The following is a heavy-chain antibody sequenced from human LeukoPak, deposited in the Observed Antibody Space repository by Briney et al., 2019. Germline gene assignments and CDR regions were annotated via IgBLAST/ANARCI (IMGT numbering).Heavy chain of an antibody. CDR1: GFTFSSYW. D-gene: IGHD6-19*01. CDR3: AMTRAKQWLVEDY. J-gene: IGHJ4*02. Sequence: PGGSLRLSCAASGFTFSSYWMSWVRQAPGKGLEWVANIKQDGSEKYYVDSVKGRFTISRDNAKNSLYLQMNSLRAEDTAVYYCAMTRAKQWLVEDYWGQGTPVTVSS. V-gene: IGHV3-7*01. CDR2: IKQDGSEK.